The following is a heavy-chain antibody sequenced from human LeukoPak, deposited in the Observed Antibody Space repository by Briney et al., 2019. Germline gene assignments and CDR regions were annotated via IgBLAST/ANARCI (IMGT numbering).Heavy chain of an antibody. V-gene: IGHV1-2*06. D-gene: IGHD6-19*01. CDR3: ARAGGAVAVQVGLDLRY. J-gene: IGHJ4*02. CDR1: GYTFTGYY. Sequence: ASVKVSCKASGYTFTGYYMHWVRQAPGQGLEWMGRINPNSGGTSYAQKFQGRVTITTDESTSTAYMELSSLRSEDTAVYYCARAGGAVAVQVGLDLRYWGQGTLVTVSS. CDR2: INPNSGGT.